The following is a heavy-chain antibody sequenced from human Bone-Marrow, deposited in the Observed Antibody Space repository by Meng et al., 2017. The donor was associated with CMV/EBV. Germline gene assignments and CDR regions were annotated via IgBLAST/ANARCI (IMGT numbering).Heavy chain of an antibody. J-gene: IGHJ4*02. D-gene: IGHD3-10*01. Sequence: SETLSLTCTVSGGSVSSGSYYWGWIRQPPGKRLEWIGSIYSSGSTYYNPSLKSRVTISVDTSKSQFSLKLSSVTAADTAVYYCARVEAPGPGGYFDYWGQGTLVTGSS. V-gene: IGHV4-39*07. CDR1: GGSVSSGSYY. CDR3: ARVEAPGPGGYFDY. CDR2: IYSSGST.